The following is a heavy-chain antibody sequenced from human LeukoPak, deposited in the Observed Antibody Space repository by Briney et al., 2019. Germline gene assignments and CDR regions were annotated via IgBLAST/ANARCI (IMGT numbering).Heavy chain of an antibody. J-gene: IGHJ4*02. CDR3: ARGPYSNYVPFDY. V-gene: IGHV1-3*01. Sequence: ASVTVSCTASGYTFTSYAMHWVRQAPGQRLEWMGWINAGNGNTKYSQKFQGRVTITRDTSASTAYMELSSLRSEDTAVYYCARGPYSNYVPFDYWGQGTLVTVSS. D-gene: IGHD4-11*01. CDR1: GYTFTSYA. CDR2: INAGNGNT.